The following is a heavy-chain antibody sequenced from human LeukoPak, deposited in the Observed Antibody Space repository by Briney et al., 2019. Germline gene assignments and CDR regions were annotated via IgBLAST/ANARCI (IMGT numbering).Heavy chain of an antibody. Sequence: SGGSLRLSCAASGFSFGSSDIHWVRQAPDKGLEWVAFISYDGSDKYYADSVKGRFTVSRDNSKHTLYPQMNSLRAEDTAVYYCAKDRGWCFEYWGQGTVVTVSS. J-gene: IGHJ4*02. CDR1: GFSFGSSD. V-gene: IGHV3-30*18. D-gene: IGHD6-19*01. CDR3: AKDRGWCFEY. CDR2: ISYDGSDK.